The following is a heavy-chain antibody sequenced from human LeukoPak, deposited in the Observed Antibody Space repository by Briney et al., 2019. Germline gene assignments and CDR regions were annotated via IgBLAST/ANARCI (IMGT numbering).Heavy chain of an antibody. CDR1: GFTFSNFA. Sequence: PGGSLRLSCAASGFTFSNFAMSWVRQAPGKGLEWVSGIPVSGGNNHYATSGKGRFTISRDNSKNTLYLQMNSLRVEDTAIYYCAKYKGAVFYHYCMDVWGKGTTVTVSS. V-gene: IGHV3-23*01. CDR3: AKYKGAVFYHYCMDV. J-gene: IGHJ6*03. CDR2: IPVSGGNN. D-gene: IGHD1-1*01.